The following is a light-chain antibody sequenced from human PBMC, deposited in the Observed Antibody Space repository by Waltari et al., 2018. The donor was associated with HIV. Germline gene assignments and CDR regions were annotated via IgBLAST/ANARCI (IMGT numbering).Light chain of an antibody. J-gene: IGLJ1*01. Sequence: QSALTQPASVSGSPGQAITISCTGTRGDGGGYNYVPWYQQYPGKAPKLIIYEVNNRPSGVSDRFSGSKSGNTASLTISGLQAEDEADYYCSSYTSSSTLDVFGTGTEVTVL. CDR1: RGDGGGYNY. CDR2: EVN. V-gene: IGLV2-14*01. CDR3: SSYTSSSTLDV.